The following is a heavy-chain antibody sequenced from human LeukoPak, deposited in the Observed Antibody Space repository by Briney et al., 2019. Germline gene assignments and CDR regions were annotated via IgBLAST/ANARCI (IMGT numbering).Heavy chain of an antibody. Sequence: AGGSLRLSCAASGFTFSNYAMSWVRQAPGKGLEWVSAISGSGGSTYYADSAKGRFAISRDNSKNTLYLQMNSLRAEDTAIYYCAKSSSSWYRFDYWGQGILVTVSS. D-gene: IGHD6-13*01. J-gene: IGHJ4*02. V-gene: IGHV3-23*01. CDR2: ISGSGGST. CDR3: AKSSSSWYRFDY. CDR1: GFTFSNYA.